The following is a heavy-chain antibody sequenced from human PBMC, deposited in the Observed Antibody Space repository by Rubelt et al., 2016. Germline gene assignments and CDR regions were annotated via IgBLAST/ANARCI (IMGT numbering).Heavy chain of an antibody. Sequence: EVQLVESGGGLVQPGGSLRLSCAASGFTFSSYAMSWVRQAPGKGLEWVSAISGSGGSTYYADSVKGRFTISRDNSKNTLYLQMNSLGAEDTAVYYCAKDREGGSGWPAIHYYYGMDVWGQGTTVTVSS. J-gene: IGHJ6*02. V-gene: IGHV3-23*04. CDR1: GFTFSSYA. D-gene: IGHD6-25*01. CDR3: AKDREGGSGWPAIHYYYGMDV. CDR2: ISGSGGST.